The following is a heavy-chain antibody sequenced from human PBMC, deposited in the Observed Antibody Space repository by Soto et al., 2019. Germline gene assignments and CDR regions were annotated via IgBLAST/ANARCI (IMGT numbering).Heavy chain of an antibody. V-gene: IGHV2-5*02. Sequence: QITLKESGPTLVKPTQTLTLTCTFSGFSLSTSGVGVGWIRQPPGKALEWLALIYWDDDKRYSPSLKSRLTITKDTPKNQVVLTMTNMDPVDTATYYCAHRPITTESFDYWGQGTLVTVSS. CDR2: IYWDDDK. CDR3: AHRPITTESFDY. J-gene: IGHJ4*02. CDR1: GFSLSTSGVG. D-gene: IGHD3-22*01.